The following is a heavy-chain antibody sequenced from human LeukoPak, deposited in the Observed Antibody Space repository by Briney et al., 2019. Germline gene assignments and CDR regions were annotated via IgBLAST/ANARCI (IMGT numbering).Heavy chain of an antibody. CDR1: GWSFSGYY. Sequence: SETLSLTCAVHGWSFSGYYWSWIRQPPGNGLEGMGEIDHSGSTKYNPSPKSRVSISVDTSKNQFSLMLNSESAADTALYYVAREYYTGSGFVPWRQAILVSV. CDR2: IDHSGST. J-gene: IGHJ5*02. D-gene: IGHD2-8*02. CDR3: AREYYTGSGFVP. V-gene: IGHV4-34*01.